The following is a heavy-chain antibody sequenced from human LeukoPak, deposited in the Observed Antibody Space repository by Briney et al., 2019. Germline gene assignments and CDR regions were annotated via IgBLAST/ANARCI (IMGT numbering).Heavy chain of an antibody. V-gene: IGHV3-23*01. CDR3: AKNGDRGAYCSGGSCYPYYYYYMDV. J-gene: IGHJ6*03. Sequence: GVSLRLSCAASGFTFSSYEMNWVRQAPGKGLEWVSAISTTGGSTYYADSVKGRFTISRDNSKNTLYLQMNSLRAEDTAIYYCAKNGDRGAYCSGGSCYPYYYYYMDVWGKGTTVTVSS. CDR1: GFTFSSYE. CDR2: ISTTGGST. D-gene: IGHD2-15*01.